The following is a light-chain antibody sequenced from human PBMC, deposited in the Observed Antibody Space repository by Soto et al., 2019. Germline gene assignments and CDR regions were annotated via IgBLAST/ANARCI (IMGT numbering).Light chain of an antibody. V-gene: IGKV1-5*01. Sequence: DIQMTQSPSTLSASVGDRVIITCRASQSIGKWLAWYQQRPGKAPKLLIYDASNLESGVPSRFSGSTSGTEFTLTVSSLQPDDVAAYYCQQDNTYPLSFGGGTKVEIK. CDR2: DAS. CDR1: QSIGKW. J-gene: IGKJ4*01. CDR3: QQDNTYPLS.